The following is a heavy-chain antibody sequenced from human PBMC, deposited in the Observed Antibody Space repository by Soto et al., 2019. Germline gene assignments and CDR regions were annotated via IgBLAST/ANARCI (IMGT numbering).Heavy chain of an antibody. CDR3: TRHNPFFGGDCYYYSNGMHV. CDR2: IRSKAYGGTT. D-gene: IGHD2-21*02. J-gene: IGHJ6*02. Sequence: GSLIVSCTASGFTFGDYAMSWVRQAPGKGLEWVGFIRSKAYGGTTEYAASVKGRFAISRDDSKSIAYLQMNSLKTEDTAVYYCTRHNPFFGGDCYYYSNGMHVWGQWTSLSVS. V-gene: IGHV3-49*04. CDR1: GFTFGDYA.